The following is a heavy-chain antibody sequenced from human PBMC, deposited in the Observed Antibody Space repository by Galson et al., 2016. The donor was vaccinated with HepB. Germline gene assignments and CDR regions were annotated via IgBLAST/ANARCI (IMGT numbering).Heavy chain of an antibody. CDR1: AFSVSDNY. CDR3: TRGRLMGYYGMDV. CDR2: IYTAGTT. D-gene: IGHD3-16*01. V-gene: IGHV3-66*01. Sequence: SLRLSCAGSAFSVSDNYMSWVRQAPGRGLEWVSMIYTAGTTYYADSVKDRFTISRDNSKNTLYLQMNSLRAEDTAVYYCTRGRLMGYYGMDVWGQGTTVIVSS. J-gene: IGHJ6*02.